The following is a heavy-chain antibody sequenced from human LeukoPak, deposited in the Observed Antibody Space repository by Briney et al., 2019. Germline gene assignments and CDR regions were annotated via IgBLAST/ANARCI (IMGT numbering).Heavy chain of an antibody. CDR1: GFTFSNYS. V-gene: IGHV3-21*01. CDR3: AGGHIVATISDAFDI. Sequence: GGSLRLSCAASGFTFSNYSMNWVRQAPGKGLEWVSSISSSSSYLYYADSVKGRFTISRDNAKNSLYLQMNSLRAGDTAVYYCAGGHIVATISDAFDIWGQGTMVTVSS. J-gene: IGHJ3*02. CDR2: ISSSSSYL. D-gene: IGHD5-12*01.